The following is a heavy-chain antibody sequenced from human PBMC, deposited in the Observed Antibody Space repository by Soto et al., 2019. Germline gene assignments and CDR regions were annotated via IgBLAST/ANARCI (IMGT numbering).Heavy chain of an antibody. J-gene: IGHJ6*04. D-gene: IGHD2-8*01. Sequence: GGSLRLSCAASGFTFDDYAMHWVRQAPGKGLEWVSGISWNSGSIGYADSVKGRFTISRDNAKNSLYLQMNSLRAEDTALYYCAKWEYANVRGKGTTVTVPS. V-gene: IGHV3-9*01. CDR1: GFTFDDYA. CDR3: AKWEYANV. CDR2: ISWNSGSI.